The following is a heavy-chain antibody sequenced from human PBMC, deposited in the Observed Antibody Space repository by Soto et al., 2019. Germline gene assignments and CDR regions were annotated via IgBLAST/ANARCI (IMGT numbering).Heavy chain of an antibody. Sequence: QVQLVQSGAEVKKPGSSVKVSCKASGGTFSSYTISWVRQAPGQGLEWMGRIIPILGIANYAQKFQGRVTITADKSTSKAYMELSRLRSEDKAVYYCASRYDSSDYWGQGTLVTVSS. CDR2: IIPILGIA. J-gene: IGHJ4*02. CDR1: GGTFSSYT. V-gene: IGHV1-69*02. D-gene: IGHD3-22*01. CDR3: ASRYDSSDY.